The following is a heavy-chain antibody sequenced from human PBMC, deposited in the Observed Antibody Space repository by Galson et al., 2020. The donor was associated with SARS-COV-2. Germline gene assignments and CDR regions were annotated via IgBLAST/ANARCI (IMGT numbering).Heavy chain of an antibody. CDR1: GFTFSSYS. J-gene: IGHJ4*02. Sequence: GGSLRLSCAASGFTFSSYSMNWVRQAPGKGLEWVSYISSSSSTIYYADSVKGRFTISRDNAKNSLYLQMHSLRDEDTAVYYCAREGPKTMVRGVIITVPYFDYWGQGTPGHRLL. CDR2: ISSSSSTI. V-gene: IGHV3-48*02. D-gene: IGHD3-10*01. CDR3: AREGPKTMVRGVIITVPYFDY.